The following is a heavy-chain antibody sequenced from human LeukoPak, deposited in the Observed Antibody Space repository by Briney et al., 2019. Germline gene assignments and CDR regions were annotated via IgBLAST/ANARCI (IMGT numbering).Heavy chain of an antibody. V-gene: IGHV4-34*01. Sequence: SETLSLTCAVYGGSFSGYYWSWIRQPPGKGLEWIGEINHSGSTNYNPSLKSRVTISVDTSKNQFSLKLSSVTAADTAVYYCARVKAAAGTRSGFDPWGRGTLVTVSS. D-gene: IGHD6-13*01. CDR2: INHSGST. CDR1: GGSFSGYY. CDR3: ARVKAAAGTRSGFDP. J-gene: IGHJ5*02.